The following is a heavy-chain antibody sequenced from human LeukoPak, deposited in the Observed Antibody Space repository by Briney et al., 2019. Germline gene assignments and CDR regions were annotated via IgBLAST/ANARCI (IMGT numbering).Heavy chain of an antibody. V-gene: IGHV3-20*04. CDR3: ARDRDPYYYDSSGYYWGAFDI. Sequence: GGSLRLSCAASGFTFDDYGMSWVRHAPGKGLEWVSGINWNGGSTGYADSVKGRFTISRDNAKNSLYLQMNSLRAEDTAVYYCARDRDPYYYDSSGYYWGAFDIWGQGTMVTVSS. CDR2: INWNGGST. CDR1: GFTFDDYG. J-gene: IGHJ3*02. D-gene: IGHD3-22*01.